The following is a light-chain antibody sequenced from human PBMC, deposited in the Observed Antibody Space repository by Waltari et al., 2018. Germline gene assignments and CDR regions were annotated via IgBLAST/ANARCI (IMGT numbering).Light chain of an antibody. Sequence: QSALTQPASVSGSPGQSITISCTGTSSDVGPYNYVSWYQQHPGKAPKLMIYDVNNRPSGVSNRFSGSKSGNTASLTISGLQAEDEADYYCSSYTRSITLVMFGGGTKLTVL. V-gene: IGLV2-14*01. CDR1: SSDVGPYNY. CDR3: SSYTRSITLVM. J-gene: IGLJ3*02. CDR2: DVN.